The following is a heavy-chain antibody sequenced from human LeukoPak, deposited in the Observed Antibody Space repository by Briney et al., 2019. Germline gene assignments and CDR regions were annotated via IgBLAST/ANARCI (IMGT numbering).Heavy chain of an antibody. CDR3: ARELIAIFSSESTLDY. J-gene: IGHJ4*02. CDR2: IYYSGST. D-gene: IGHD2-21*01. CDR1: GGSFSSYY. Sequence: SETLSLTCAVYGGSFSSYYWGWIRQPPGKGLEWIGSIYYSGSTYYNPSLKSRVTISVDTSKNQFSLKLSSVTAADTAVYYCARELIAIFSSESTLDYWGQGTLVTVSS. V-gene: IGHV4-39*02.